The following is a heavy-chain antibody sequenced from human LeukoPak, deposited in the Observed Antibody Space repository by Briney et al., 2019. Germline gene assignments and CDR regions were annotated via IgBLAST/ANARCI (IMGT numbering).Heavy chain of an antibody. Sequence: ASVKVSCKASGYTFTSYYMHWVRQAPGQGLEWMGIINPSGGSTSYAQKFQGRVTMTRDTSTSTVYMELSSLRSEDTAVYYCAMFIVVVPAAHGVDAFDIWGQGTMVTVSS. CDR1: GYTFTSYY. CDR2: INPSGGST. CDR3: AMFIVVVPAAHGVDAFDI. J-gene: IGHJ3*02. V-gene: IGHV1-46*01. D-gene: IGHD2-2*01.